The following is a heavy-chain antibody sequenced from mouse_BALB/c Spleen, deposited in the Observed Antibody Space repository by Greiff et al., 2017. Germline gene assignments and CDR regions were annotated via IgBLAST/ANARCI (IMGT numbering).Heavy chain of an antibody. CDR3: SSPNWDQYYAMDY. V-gene: IGHV5-9-3*01. CDR1: GFTFSSYA. Sequence: EVQPVESGGGSVKPGGSLKLSCAASGFTFSSYAMSRVRQTPEKRLEWVANISSGGSYTYYPDSVKGRFTISRDNAKNALYLQMSSLRSEGTAMYDSSSPNWDQYYAMDYWGQGTSVTVSS. D-gene: IGHD4-1*02. CDR2: ISSGGSYT. J-gene: IGHJ4*01.